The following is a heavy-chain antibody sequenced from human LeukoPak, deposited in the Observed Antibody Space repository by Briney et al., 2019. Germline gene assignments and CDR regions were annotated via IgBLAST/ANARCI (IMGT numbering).Heavy chain of an antibody. Sequence: ASVKVSCKASGYTFTSYYMHWVRQAPGQGLEWMGIINPSGGSTSYAQKFQGRVTITADESTSTAYMELSSLRSEDTAVYYCARDNEGYQLPLPDGYYYYYMDVWGKGTTVTVSS. V-gene: IGHV1-46*01. CDR2: INPSGGST. CDR1: GYTFTSYY. J-gene: IGHJ6*03. CDR3: ARDNEGYQLPLPDGYYYYYMDV. D-gene: IGHD2-2*01.